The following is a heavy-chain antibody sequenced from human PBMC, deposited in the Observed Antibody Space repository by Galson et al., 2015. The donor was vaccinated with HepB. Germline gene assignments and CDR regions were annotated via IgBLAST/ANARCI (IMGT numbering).Heavy chain of an antibody. CDR1: GFTSNFHW. D-gene: IGHD4-17*01. J-gene: IGHJ5*02. Sequence: SLRLSCAASGFTSNFHWMHWVRQAPGKGLVWVSRISSDGSTTNYADSVRGRFTISRDNAENTLYLQMTSLRVEDTAVYYCVINAYGLDPWGQGTLVTVSS. CDR2: ISSDGSTT. V-gene: IGHV3-74*01. CDR3: VINAYGLDP.